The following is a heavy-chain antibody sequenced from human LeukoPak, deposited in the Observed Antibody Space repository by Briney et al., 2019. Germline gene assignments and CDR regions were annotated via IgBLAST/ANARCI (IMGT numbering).Heavy chain of an antibody. CDR3: ARGQAPRNYGSGSFDP. CDR2: IKQDGSEK. V-gene: IGHV3-7*01. CDR1: GFTFSSYW. Sequence: PGGSLRLSCAASGFTFSSYWMSWVRQAPGKGLEWVANIKQDGSEKYYVDSVKGRFTISRDNAKNSLYLQMNSLRAEDTAVYYCARGQAPRNYGSGSFDPWGQGTLVTVSS. D-gene: IGHD3-10*01. J-gene: IGHJ5*02.